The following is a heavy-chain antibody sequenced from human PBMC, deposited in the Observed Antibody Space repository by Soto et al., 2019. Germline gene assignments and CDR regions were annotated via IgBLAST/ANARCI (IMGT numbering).Heavy chain of an antibody. CDR1: CGSVSSCSYY. J-gene: IGHJ3*02. CDR2: IYYSGST. CDR3: ARDSKYYSDSSNYHPKGAFYI. V-gene: IGHV4-61*01. D-gene: IGHD3-22*01. Sequence: SETLSLTCTVSCGSVSSCSYYWSWIRQPPGKGLEWIGYIYYSGSTNYNPSLKSRVTISVDTSKNQFSLKLSSVTAADTAVYYCARDSKYYSDSSNYHPKGAFYIWGQGTMV.